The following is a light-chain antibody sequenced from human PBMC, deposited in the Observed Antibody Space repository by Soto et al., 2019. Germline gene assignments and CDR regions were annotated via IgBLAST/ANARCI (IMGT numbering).Light chain of an antibody. CDR3: QQRSNWPPIT. V-gene: IGKV3-11*01. J-gene: IGKJ5*01. Sequence: EIVLTQSPATLSLSPGERATLSCRASQSINRYLAWYQQKPGQAPRLLMYYASNRAAGIPARFSGSGSGTDFTLTISSLEPEDFAVYYCQQRSNWPPITFGQGTRLEIK. CDR1: QSINRY. CDR2: YAS.